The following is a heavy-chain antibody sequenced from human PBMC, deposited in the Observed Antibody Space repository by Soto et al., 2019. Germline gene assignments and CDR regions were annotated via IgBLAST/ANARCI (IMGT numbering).Heavy chain of an antibody. CDR3: ALAIAAAGTDNWFDP. V-gene: IGHV1-69*13. Sequence: ASVKVSCKASGGTFSSYAISWVRQAPGQGLEWMGGIIPIFGTANYAQKFQGRVTITADESTSTAYMELSSLRSEDTAVYYCALAIAAAGTDNWFDPWGQGTLVTVSS. CDR1: GGTFSSYA. CDR2: IIPIFGTA. D-gene: IGHD6-13*01. J-gene: IGHJ5*02.